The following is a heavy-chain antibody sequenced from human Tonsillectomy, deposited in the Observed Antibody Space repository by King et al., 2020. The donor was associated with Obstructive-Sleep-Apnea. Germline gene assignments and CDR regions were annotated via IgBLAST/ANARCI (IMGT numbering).Heavy chain of an antibody. D-gene: IGHD2-15*01. CDR3: ARDIVVAIASGAFYFYGMDV. CDR2: ISYDGSSK. CDR1: GFIFSSYA. Sequence: VQLVESGGGVVQPGTSLRLSCAASGFIFSSYAMHWVRQAPGKGLEWVAVISYDGSSKYYADSVNGRFTISRDNSRNTLYLQMNSLRAEDTTVYYCARDIVVAIASGAFYFYGMDVWGQGTMVTVSS. J-gene: IGHJ6*02. V-gene: IGHV3-30-3*01.